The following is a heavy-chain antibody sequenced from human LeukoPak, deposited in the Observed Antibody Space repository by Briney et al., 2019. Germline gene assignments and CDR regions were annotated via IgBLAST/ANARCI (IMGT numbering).Heavy chain of an antibody. CDR2: IYTSGST. Sequence: SETLSLTCTVSGGSLSSGSYYWSWIRQPAGKGLEWIGRIYTSGSTNYNPSLKSQVTMSLDTSKKQCSLKQNPVTAADTAVYYCARQVVVVVAATPIYRELDHWGQGTLVTVSS. CDR3: ARQVVVVVAATPIYRELDH. V-gene: IGHV4-61*02. CDR1: GGSLSSGSYY. D-gene: IGHD2-15*01. J-gene: IGHJ4*02.